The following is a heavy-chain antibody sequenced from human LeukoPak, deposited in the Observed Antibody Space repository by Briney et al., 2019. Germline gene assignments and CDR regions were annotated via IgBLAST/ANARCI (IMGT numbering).Heavy chain of an antibody. J-gene: IGHJ3*02. CDR1: GYTFTSYY. CDR2: INPSGGST. D-gene: IGHD6-19*01. CDR3: ARERPARIAVAGTLQRGYDAFDI. Sequence: ASVKVSCKASGYTFTSYYMHWVRQAPGQGLEWMGIINPSGGSTSYAQKFQGRVTMTRDMSTSTVYMELSSLRSEDTAVYYCARERPARIAVAGTLQRGYDAFDIWGQGTMVTVSS. V-gene: IGHV1-46*01.